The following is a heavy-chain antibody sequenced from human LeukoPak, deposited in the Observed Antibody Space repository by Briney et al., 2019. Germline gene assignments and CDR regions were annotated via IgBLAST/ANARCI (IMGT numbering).Heavy chain of an antibody. D-gene: IGHD6-13*01. CDR2: INPNSGGT. CDR3: ARDLDELAAAGPSGYYYGMDV. J-gene: IGHJ6*02. CDR1: GGTFSSYA. V-gene: IGHV1-2*02. Sequence: ASVKVSCKASGGTFSSYAISWVRQAPGQGLEWMGWINPNSGGTNYAQKFQGRITMTRDTSISTAYMELSRLRSDDTAVYYCARDLDELAAAGPSGYYYGMDVWGQGTTVTVSS.